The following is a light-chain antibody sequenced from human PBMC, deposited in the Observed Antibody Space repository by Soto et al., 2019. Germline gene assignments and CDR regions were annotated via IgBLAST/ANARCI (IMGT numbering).Light chain of an antibody. CDR3: SSYTRSRSLGV. CDR2: EVS. Sequence: QSARTQPASVSGSPGQSITISCTGTSSDVGGYNYDSWYQQHPCKAPKLMIYEVSNRPSGVSNRFSGSKSVNTASLTISGRLAEDEADYSCSSYTRSRSLGVSGRGSQLTVL. CDR1: SSDVGGYNY. J-gene: IGLJ3*02. V-gene: IGLV2-14*01.